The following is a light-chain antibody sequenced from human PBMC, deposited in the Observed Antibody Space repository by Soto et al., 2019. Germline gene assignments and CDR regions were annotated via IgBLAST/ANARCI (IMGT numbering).Light chain of an antibody. V-gene: IGKV3-15*01. CDR1: QTVLSN. CDR3: QHYNTWPLT. Sequence: LVMTQSPPTPSVSPGERVTVSCRASQTVLSNSASYHQVPGQVPMLRIYYTSTRAAGIPAKISGSGSDTEFALTISSLQSEDFAVYYCQHYNTWPLTFGGGTKVDI. CDR2: YTS. J-gene: IGKJ4*01.